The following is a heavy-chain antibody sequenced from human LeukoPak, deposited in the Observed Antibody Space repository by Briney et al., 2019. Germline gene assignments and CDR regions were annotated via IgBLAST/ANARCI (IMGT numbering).Heavy chain of an antibody. CDR1: GFTFSTYG. Sequence: PGGSLRLSCAASGFTFSTYGMHWVRQTPAKGLEWVAVIWFDGSKIYYADSVKGRFTISRDNSKNTLFLQMNSLRAEDTGVYYCARDLAKGRYFDYWGQGTLVADPS. CDR2: IWFDGSKI. J-gene: IGHJ4*02. V-gene: IGHV3-33*01. D-gene: IGHD1-26*01. CDR3: ARDLAKGRYFDY.